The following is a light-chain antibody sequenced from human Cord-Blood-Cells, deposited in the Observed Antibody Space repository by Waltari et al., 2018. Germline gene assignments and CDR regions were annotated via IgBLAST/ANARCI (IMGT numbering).Light chain of an antibody. V-gene: IGLV1-47*01. Sequence: QSVLTQPPSASGTPGQRVTISCSGSSSNIGSKYVYWYPQLPGTAPKLLIYRKKQRPSGVPDRFSGSKSGTSASLAISGLRSEDEADYYCAAWDDSLSGYVFGTGTKVTVL. CDR2: RKK. J-gene: IGLJ1*01. CDR3: AAWDDSLSGYV. CDR1: SSNIGSKY.